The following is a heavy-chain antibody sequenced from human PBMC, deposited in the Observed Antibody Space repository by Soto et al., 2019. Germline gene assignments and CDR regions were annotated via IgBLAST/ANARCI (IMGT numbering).Heavy chain of an antibody. Sequence: GGSLRLSCAASGFTFNNAWMSWVRQAPGKGLEWVGRIKSKTEGETTDYAAPVKGRFTISRDESEDTLYLEMRSVKTEDTAVYFCTSHLSLMVYTNIDFYHGMDVWGQGTAVTVSS. D-gene: IGHD2-8*01. V-gene: IGHV3-15*05. CDR2: IKSKTEGETT. CDR1: GFTFNNAW. CDR3: TSHLSLMVYTNIDFYHGMDV. J-gene: IGHJ6*02.